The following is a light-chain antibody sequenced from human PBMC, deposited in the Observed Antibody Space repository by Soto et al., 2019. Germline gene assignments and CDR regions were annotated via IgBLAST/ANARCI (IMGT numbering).Light chain of an antibody. V-gene: IGKV3-20*01. CDR2: GTS. CDR1: QSLTSNY. J-gene: IGKJ3*01. Sequence: EIVLTQSPGNLSLSPGERATLSCRASQSLTSNYLAWYQQKPGQAPRLLISGTSNRATGLPDRFSGSGSGTDFTLTISRLEPDDFAVYYCQQYGDSVFTFGTGTKVDIK. CDR3: QQYGDSVFT.